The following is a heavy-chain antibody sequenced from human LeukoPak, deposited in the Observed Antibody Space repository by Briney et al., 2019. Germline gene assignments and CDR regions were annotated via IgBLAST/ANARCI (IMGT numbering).Heavy chain of an antibody. CDR3: ARVPYNYYYYYMDV. CDR1: GGSISSSSFY. V-gene: IGHV4-39*01. CDR2: IYYSGST. D-gene: IGHD4-11*01. J-gene: IGHJ6*03. Sequence: WETLSLTCTVSGGSISSSSFYWGWIRQPPGKGLEWIGSIYYSGSTYYNPSLKSRVTISVDTSKNQFSLKLSSVTAAATAVYYCARVPYNYYYYYMDVWGKGTTVTVSS.